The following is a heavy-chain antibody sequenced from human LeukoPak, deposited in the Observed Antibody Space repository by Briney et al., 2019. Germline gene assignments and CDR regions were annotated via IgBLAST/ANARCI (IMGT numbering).Heavy chain of an antibody. Sequence: PSETLSLTCTVSGGSISSYCWCWIRQPPGTGQEWMWYIYYSGSTNYNPSLTTRATISVDTSKNQFSLKPSSVTAADTAVYYCARVSSTDSGYDLYYFDYWGQGTLITVSS. CDR3: ARVSSTDSGYDLYYFDY. V-gene: IGHV4-59*01. CDR2: IYYSGST. J-gene: IGHJ4*02. CDR1: GGSISSYC. D-gene: IGHD3-22*01.